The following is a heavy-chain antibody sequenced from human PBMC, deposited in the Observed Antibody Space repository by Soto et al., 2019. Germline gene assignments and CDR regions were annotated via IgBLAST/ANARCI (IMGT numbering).Heavy chain of an antibody. D-gene: IGHD4-4*01. CDR2: IYYSGST. V-gene: IGHV4-61*01. CDR3: ARHSYYSSPLRFDP. J-gene: IGHJ5*02. Sequence: SETLSLTCTVSGGSVSSGSYYWSWIRQPPGKGLEWIGYIYYSGSTNYNPSLKSRVTISVDTSKNQFSLKLSSVTAAETAVYYCARHSYYSSPLRFDPWGQGTLVTVSS. CDR1: GGSVSSGSYY.